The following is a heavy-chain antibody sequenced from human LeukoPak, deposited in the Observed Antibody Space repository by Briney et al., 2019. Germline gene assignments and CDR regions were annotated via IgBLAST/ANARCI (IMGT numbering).Heavy chain of an antibody. V-gene: IGHV4-59*12. CDR2: IYYSWNT. Sequence: SETLSLTCTVSGASISSYYWSWIRQPPGKGLEWIGYIYYSWNTKYNPPLKSRVTISVDTSKNQFSLKLSSVTAADTAVYYCARISRRDYYYYYYMDVWGKGTTVTVSS. J-gene: IGHJ6*03. D-gene: IGHD2-2*01. CDR3: ARISRRDYYYYYYMDV. CDR1: GASISSYY.